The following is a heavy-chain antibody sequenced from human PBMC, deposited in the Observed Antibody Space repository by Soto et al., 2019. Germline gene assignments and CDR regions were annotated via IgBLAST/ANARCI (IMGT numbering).Heavy chain of an antibody. D-gene: IGHD1-26*01. J-gene: IGHJ6*02. Sequence: ASVKVSCKASVYTFTGYYMHLVRQAPGQGLEWMGWINPNSGGTNYAQKFQGRVTMTRDTSISTAYMELSRLRSDDTAVYYCARVRGSYGYYGMDVWGQGTTVTVSS. V-gene: IGHV1-2*02. CDR2: INPNSGGT. CDR1: VYTFTGYY. CDR3: ARVRGSYGYYGMDV.